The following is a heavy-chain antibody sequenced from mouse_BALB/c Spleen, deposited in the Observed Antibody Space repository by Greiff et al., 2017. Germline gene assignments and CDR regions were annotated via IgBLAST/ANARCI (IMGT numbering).Heavy chain of an antibody. CDR2: ISSGSSTI. J-gene: IGHJ4*01. CDR1: GFTFSSFG. CDR3: ARNYGPMDY. V-gene: IGHV5-17*02. D-gene: IGHD1-1*02. Sequence: EGKLMESGGGLVQPGGSRKLSCAASGFTFSSFGMHWVRQAPEKGLEWVAYISSGSSTIYYADTVKGRFTISRDNPKNTLFLQMTSLRSEDTAMYYCARNYGPMDYWGQGTSVTVSS.